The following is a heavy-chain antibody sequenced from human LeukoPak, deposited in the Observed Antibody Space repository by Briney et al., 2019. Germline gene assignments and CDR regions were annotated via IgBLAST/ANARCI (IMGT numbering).Heavy chain of an antibody. CDR2: IIPIFGTA. D-gene: IGHD4-23*01. J-gene: IGHJ4*02. Sequence: ASVKVFCKTSGFTFTDHYFHWVRQAPGQGLEWMGGIIPIFGTANYAQKFQGRVTITADESTSTAYMELSSLRSEDTAVYYCATGNYGGNSDINYWGQGTLVTVSS. CDR3: ATGNYGGNSDINY. V-gene: IGHV1-69*13. CDR1: GFTFTDHY.